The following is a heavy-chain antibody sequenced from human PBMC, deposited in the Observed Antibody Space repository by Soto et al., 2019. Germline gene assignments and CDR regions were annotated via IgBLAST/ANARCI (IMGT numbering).Heavy chain of an antibody. CDR1: GFTFSSYA. V-gene: IGHV3-23*01. CDR3: AKNGGLQHRHVYFDY. Sequence: GGSLRLSCAASGFTFSSYAMSWVRQAPGKGLEWVSAIGGSGGSTYYADSVKGRFTISRDNSKNTLYLQMNSLRAEDTAVYYCAKNGGLQHRHVYFDYWGQGTLVTVSS. CDR2: IGGSGGST. D-gene: IGHD3-16*01. J-gene: IGHJ4*02.